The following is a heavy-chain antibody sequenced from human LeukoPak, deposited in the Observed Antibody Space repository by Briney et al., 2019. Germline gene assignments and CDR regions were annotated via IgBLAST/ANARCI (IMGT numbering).Heavy chain of an antibody. V-gene: IGHV4-4*07. D-gene: IGHD3-22*01. J-gene: IGHJ4*02. CDR2: IYTSGNT. Sequence: SETLSLTCTVSGXSISSYYGSWIRQPAGKGLEWIGHIYTSGNTNYNPSLKSRVTMSVDTSKNQFSLKLRSVTAADTAVYYCARDGYYFDSSGYYFWGQGILVTVSS. CDR3: ARDGYYFDSSGYYF. CDR1: GXSISSYY.